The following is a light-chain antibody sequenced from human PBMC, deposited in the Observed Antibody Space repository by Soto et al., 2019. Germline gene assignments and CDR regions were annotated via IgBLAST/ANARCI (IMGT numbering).Light chain of an antibody. J-gene: IGKJ4*01. CDR3: QQRSNWRDT. Sequence: EIVLTQSPATLSLSPGERATLSCRASQSVSSYLAWYQQKPGQAPRLLIYDASNRATGIPARFSGSGSGTDFTLTISSLEPEGFAVYYCQQRSNWRDTFGGGTKVEIK. CDR1: QSVSSY. CDR2: DAS. V-gene: IGKV3-11*01.